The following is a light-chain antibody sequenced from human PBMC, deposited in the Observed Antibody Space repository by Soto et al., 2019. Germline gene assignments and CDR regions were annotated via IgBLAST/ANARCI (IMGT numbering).Light chain of an antibody. CDR1: SSDVGSYNL. Sequence: QSALTQPASVSGSPGQSITISCTGTSSDVGSYNLVSWYQQHPGKAPKLMIYEVSNRPSGVSNRFSGSKSGNTASLTISGLQAEDEADDYCCSYAGSSAFVVFGGGTKLTVL. J-gene: IGLJ2*01. CDR3: CSYAGSSAFVV. CDR2: EVS. V-gene: IGLV2-23*02.